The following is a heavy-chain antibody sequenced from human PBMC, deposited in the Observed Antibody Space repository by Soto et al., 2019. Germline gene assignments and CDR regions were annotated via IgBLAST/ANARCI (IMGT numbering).Heavy chain of an antibody. Sequence: PSETLSLTCAVYGGSFSGYYWSWIRQPPGKGLGWIGEINHSGSTNYNPSLKSRVTISVDTSKNQFSLKLSSVTAADTAVYYCARTLPPDDYWGQGTLVTVSS. CDR2: INHSGST. D-gene: IGHD2-15*01. CDR3: ARTLPPDDY. V-gene: IGHV4-34*01. J-gene: IGHJ4*02. CDR1: GGSFSGYY.